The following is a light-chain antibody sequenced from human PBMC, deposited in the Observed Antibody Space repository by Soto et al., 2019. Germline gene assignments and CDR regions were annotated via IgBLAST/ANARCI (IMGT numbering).Light chain of an antibody. V-gene: IGKV1-9*01. CDR2: AAS. J-gene: IGKJ3*01. Sequence: DIQLTQSPSFLSASVGDRVTITCRASQGISSYLAWYQQKPGKAPNLLIYAASTLQSGVSSRFSGSRAGTEFAVTLSSLQPEDFATYYYHQLNSYPLTFGPGTKVDIK. CDR1: QGISSY. CDR3: HQLNSYPLT.